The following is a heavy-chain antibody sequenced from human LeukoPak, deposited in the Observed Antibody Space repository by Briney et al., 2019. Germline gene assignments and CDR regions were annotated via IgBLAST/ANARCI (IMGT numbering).Heavy chain of an antibody. V-gene: IGHV4-34*01. CDR2: INHSGST. J-gene: IGHJ6*02. CDR3: ARHYCSGGSCYSRYYYGMDV. D-gene: IGHD2-15*01. CDR1: GGXFSGYY. Sequence: SETLSLTCAVYGGXFSGYYCSWIRQPPGKGLEWIGEINHSGSTNYNPSLKSRVTISVDTSKNQFSLKLSSVTAADTAVYYCARHYCSGGSCYSRYYYGMDVWGQGTTVTVSS.